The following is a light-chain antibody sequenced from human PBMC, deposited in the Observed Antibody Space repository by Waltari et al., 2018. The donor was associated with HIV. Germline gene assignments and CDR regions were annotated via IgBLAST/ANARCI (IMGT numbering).Light chain of an antibody. CDR1: TSDVGAYKY. CDR3: SSYTSSSTLV. J-gene: IGLJ1*01. Sequence: QSALTQPASVSGSPGQSITISCTGTTSDVGAYKYVSWYQQHPGKAPKLWIYEVSNRPSGVSNRCSGSKSGNTASLTISGLQAEDEADYFCSSYTSSSTLVFGSGTKVTVL. CDR2: EVS. V-gene: IGLV2-14*01.